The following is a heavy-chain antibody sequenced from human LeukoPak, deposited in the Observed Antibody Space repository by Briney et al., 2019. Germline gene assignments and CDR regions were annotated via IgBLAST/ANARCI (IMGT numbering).Heavy chain of an antibody. CDR3: ARVYSSTHNWFDT. V-gene: IGHV4-59*12. CDR2: IFYTGST. D-gene: IGHD2-2*01. Sequence: ASETLSLTCTVSGGSISSYYWSWIRQPPGKGLEWIGYIFYTGSTNYNPSLKSRVTISVLTSKNRFSLKLSSVTAADTALYYCARVYSSTHNWFDTWGQGIHVTVSS. J-gene: IGHJ5*02. CDR1: GGSISSYY.